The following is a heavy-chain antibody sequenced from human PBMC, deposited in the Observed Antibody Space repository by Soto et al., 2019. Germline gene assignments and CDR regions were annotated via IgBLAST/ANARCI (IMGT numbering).Heavy chain of an antibody. CDR1: GGSIRGYY. Sequence: PSETLSLTCTFSGGSIRGYYCIWIRQPAGMGLEWIGRMHTSGSTNYNPSLKSRVTISVDMSKNQISLKLTSVTAADTALYYCVRASMPKAHFDSWGQGTLVTVSS. CDR3: VRASMPKAHFDS. D-gene: IGHD2-2*01. J-gene: IGHJ4*02. V-gene: IGHV4-4*07. CDR2: MHTSGST.